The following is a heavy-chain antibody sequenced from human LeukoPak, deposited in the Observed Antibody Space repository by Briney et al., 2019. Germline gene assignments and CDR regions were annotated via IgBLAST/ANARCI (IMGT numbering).Heavy chain of an antibody. CDR2: INSDGSST. Sequence: GGSLRLSCGASGFTFSSYWMHWVRQAPGKGLVWVSRINSDGSSTSYADSVKGRFTISRDNAKNTLYLQMNSLRAEDTAVYYCARALGKTAPPDYWGQGTPVTASS. D-gene: IGHD2-15*01. CDR1: GFTFSSYW. V-gene: IGHV3-74*01. CDR3: ARALGKTAPPDY. J-gene: IGHJ4*02.